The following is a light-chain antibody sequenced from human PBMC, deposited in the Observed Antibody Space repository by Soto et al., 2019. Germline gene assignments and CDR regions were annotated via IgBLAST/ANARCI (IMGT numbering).Light chain of an antibody. Sequence: GDRVTITCRASQNIDRWLAWYQQKPGETPKVLVYDASSLKSGVPSRFSGSGSGTEFTLTISSLQPDDFATYYCQQYNSYSITFGQGTRLEIK. CDR3: QQYNSYSIT. V-gene: IGKV1-5*01. CDR1: QNIDRW. J-gene: IGKJ5*01. CDR2: DAS.